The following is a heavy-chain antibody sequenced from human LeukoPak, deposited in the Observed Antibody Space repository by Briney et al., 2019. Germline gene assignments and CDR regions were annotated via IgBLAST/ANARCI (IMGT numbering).Heavy chain of an antibody. Sequence: GGSLRLSCAASGFTFDHYAMHWVRQAPGKGLEWVSLISWDGADSYYADSVQGRFTISRDNSKKSLYLQMNSLRAEDTALYYCIKDTTRYGSGYDSAYFDHWGQGSLVTVSS. CDR2: ISWDGADS. D-gene: IGHD5-12*01. V-gene: IGHV3-43D*03. CDR3: IKDTTRYGSGYDSAYFDH. J-gene: IGHJ4*02. CDR1: GFTFDHYA.